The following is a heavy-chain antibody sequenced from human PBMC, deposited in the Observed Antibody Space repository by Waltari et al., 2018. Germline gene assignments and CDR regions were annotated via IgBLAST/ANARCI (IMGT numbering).Heavy chain of an antibody. CDR1: GYTFTDWY. V-gene: IGHV1-2*06. Sequence: QVQLVQSGAEVKKPGASVKVSCKASGYTFTDWYMYWVRQAPGQGLEWMGQIIPKGDGTHYAQKFQGRVTMTRDTSISTPYMELSRLTSYDTAVYYCAKGGDCNGGSCNFDYWGQGTVVTVSS. J-gene: IGHJ4*02. CDR2: IIPKGDGT. CDR3: AKGGDCNGGSCNFDY. D-gene: IGHD2-15*01.